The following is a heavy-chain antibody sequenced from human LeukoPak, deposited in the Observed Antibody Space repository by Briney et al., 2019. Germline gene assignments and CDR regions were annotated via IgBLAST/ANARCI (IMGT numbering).Heavy chain of an antibody. CDR3: ARDPGYKRTGHHIGWMDP. CDR1: GFTFSSYS. J-gene: IGHJ5*02. CDR2: ISSSSSTI. D-gene: IGHD1-14*01. Sequence: GGSLRLSCAASGFTFSSYSTNWVRQAPGKGLEWVSFISSSSSTIYYAESVKGRFTISRDNSKNTLYLQMNSLRGEDTAVYYCARDPGYKRTGHHIGWMDPWGQGTLVTVSS. V-gene: IGHV3-48*01.